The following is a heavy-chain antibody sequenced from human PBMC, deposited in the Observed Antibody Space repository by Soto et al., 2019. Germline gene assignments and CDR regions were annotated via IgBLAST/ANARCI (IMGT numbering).Heavy chain of an antibody. Sequence: EVQLVESGGGLVQPGGSLRLSCAASGFTFRSYAMHWVRQAPGKGLEYVSDISSNGGSTYYANAVKGRFTISRDNSKNTLYFQMGSLRAECMAVYYWASRGYSGYEIDYWGQGTLVTVSS. CDR1: GFTFRSYA. V-gene: IGHV3-64*01. D-gene: IGHD5-12*01. CDR3: ASRGYSGYEIDY. CDR2: ISSNGGST. J-gene: IGHJ4*02.